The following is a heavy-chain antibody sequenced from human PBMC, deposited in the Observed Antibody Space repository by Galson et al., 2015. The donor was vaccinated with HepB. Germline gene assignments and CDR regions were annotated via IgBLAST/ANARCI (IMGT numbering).Heavy chain of an antibody. J-gene: IGHJ4*02. CDR1: GFTFNGSS. V-gene: IGHV3-48*04. CDR3: ARERGSIFSQLYYFDY. CDR2: ISSSSSTTI. Sequence: SLRLSCAASGFTFNGSSMNWVRQAPGKGLEWLSYISSSSSTTIYYAESVKGRFTISRENAKSSLYLQMNSLRAEDTAVYYCARERGSIFSQLYYFDYWGQGAPVTVSS. D-gene: IGHD3-16*01.